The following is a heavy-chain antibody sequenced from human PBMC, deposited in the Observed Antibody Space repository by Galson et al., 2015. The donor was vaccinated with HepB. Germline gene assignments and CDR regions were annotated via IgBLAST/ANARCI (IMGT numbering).Heavy chain of an antibody. CDR1: GFTFDHYT. V-gene: IGHV3-43*01. D-gene: IGHD3-22*01. CDR3: ARPLPDNYDDAAFDI. CDR2: ISWDGGST. Sequence: FLRLSCAASGFTFDHYTMHWVRHAPGKGLEWVSLISWDGGSTYYADSVKGRFTISRDNSKNSLYLQMNSLRTEDTALYYCARPLPDNYDDAAFDIWGQGTMVTVSS. J-gene: IGHJ3*02.